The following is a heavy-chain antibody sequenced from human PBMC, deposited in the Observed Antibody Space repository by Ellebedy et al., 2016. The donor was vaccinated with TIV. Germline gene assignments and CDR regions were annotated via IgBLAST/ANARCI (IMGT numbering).Heavy chain of an antibody. CDR1: GFTFSNYW. CDR3: ASGFDFWSGYGY. CDR2: IKQDGSEK. D-gene: IGHD3-3*01. Sequence: GESLKISCAASGFTFSNYWMSWVRQAPGKGLEWVANIKQDGSEKYYVDSVKGRFTISRDNAKNSLYLQMNSLRAEGTAVYYCASGFDFWSGYGYWGQGTLVTVSS. J-gene: IGHJ4*02. V-gene: IGHV3-7*01.